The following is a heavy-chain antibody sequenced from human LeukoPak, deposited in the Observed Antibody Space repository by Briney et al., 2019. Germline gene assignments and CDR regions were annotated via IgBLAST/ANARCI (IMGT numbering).Heavy chain of an antibody. D-gene: IGHD3-3*01. V-gene: IGHV3-21*01. J-gene: IGHJ4*02. CDR1: GFTFSSYS. CDR3: ERAFDFWRGYYSVDY. Sequence: GGSLRLSCAASGFTFSSYSMNWVRQAPGKGLEWVSSISSSSSYIYYADSVKGRFTISRDNAKNSLYLQMNSLRAEDTAVYYCERAFDFWRGYYSVDYWGQGTLVTVSS. CDR2: ISSSSSYI.